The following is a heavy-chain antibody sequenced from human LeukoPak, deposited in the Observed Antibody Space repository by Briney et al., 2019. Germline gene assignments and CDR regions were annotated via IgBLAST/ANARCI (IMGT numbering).Heavy chain of an antibody. J-gene: IGHJ4*02. Sequence: SQTLSLTCAISGDSVSSNSVAWNWFRQSPSRGLEWLGRTYHRSKWFNEYAFSVKSRLTIYPDTSNNQFSLVLNSVTPEDTAVYYCVRAAVVVLATMFDYWGQGTLDTVSS. CDR1: GDSVSSNSVA. CDR2: TYHRSKWFN. CDR3: VRAAVVVLATMFDY. V-gene: IGHV6-1*01. D-gene: IGHD2-15*01.